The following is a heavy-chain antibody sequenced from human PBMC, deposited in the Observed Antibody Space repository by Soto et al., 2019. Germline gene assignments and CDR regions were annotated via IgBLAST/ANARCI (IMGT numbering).Heavy chain of an antibody. CDR2: IWYDGSNK. CDR1: GFTVSGNY. CDR3: ARDRDWEVTSGMDV. D-gene: IGHD1-26*01. Sequence: PLGSLRLSCSVSGFTVSGNYMNWVRQAPGKGLKWVAVIWYDGSNKYYADSVKGRFTISRDNSKNTLYLQMNSLRAEYTAVYYCARDRDWEVTSGMDVWGQGTTVTVSS. J-gene: IGHJ6*02. V-gene: IGHV3-33*08.